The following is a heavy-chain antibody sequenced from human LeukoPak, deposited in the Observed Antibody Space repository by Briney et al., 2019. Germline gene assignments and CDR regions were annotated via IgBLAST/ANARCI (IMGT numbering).Heavy chain of an antibody. CDR3: AKDRDVAAAAYFFDY. Sequence: PGGSLRLSCAASGFTFSSYAMSWVRQAPGKGLEWVAVIASDGRNKYYADSVKGRFTISRDNSKNTLYLQMNSLRAEDTAVYYCAKDRDVAAAAYFFDYWGQGTLVTVFS. J-gene: IGHJ4*02. D-gene: IGHD6-13*01. CDR2: IASDGRNK. V-gene: IGHV3-30*18. CDR1: GFTFSSYA.